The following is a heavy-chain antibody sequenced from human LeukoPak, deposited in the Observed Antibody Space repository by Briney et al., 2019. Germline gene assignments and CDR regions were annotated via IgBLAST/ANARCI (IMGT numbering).Heavy chain of an antibody. D-gene: IGHD6-13*01. CDR2: ISGSGGST. CDR1: GFTFSSYA. V-gene: IGHV3-23*01. CDR3: AARSNNWYVLDN. J-gene: IGHJ4*02. Sequence: SGGSLRLSCAASGFTFSSYAMSWVRQAPGKGLEWVSGISGSGGSTYYADSVKGRFTISRDNSKNTLYVQMNSLGAEDTAVYYCAARSNNWYVLDNWGQGTLVTVSS.